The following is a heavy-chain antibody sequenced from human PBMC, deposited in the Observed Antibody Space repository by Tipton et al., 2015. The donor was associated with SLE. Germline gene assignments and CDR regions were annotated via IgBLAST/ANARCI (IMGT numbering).Heavy chain of an antibody. CDR1: GFTFGTYA. V-gene: IGHV3-30*04. J-gene: IGHJ4*02. CDR2: ISYDGSNK. Sequence: SLRLSCAASGFTFGTYAMHWVRQAPGKGLEWVAVISYDGSNKYYADSVKGRFTISRDNSKNTLYLQMNSLRAEDTAVYYCARGGGEMTTVTTDWGQGTLVTVSS. D-gene: IGHD4-17*01. CDR3: ARGGGEMTTVTTD.